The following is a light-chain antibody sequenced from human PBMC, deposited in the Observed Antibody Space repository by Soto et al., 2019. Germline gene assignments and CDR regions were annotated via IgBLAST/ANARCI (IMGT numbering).Light chain of an antibody. CDR2: AAS. J-gene: IGKJ4*01. CDR1: QDINSW. V-gene: IGKV1-12*02. CDR3: QQGSNFLFA. Sequence: DIQMTQSPASVSASVGDRVTITCRASQDINSWLAWYQQKPGIAPKLVISAASTLESGVPSRFSGSGSGTDFTLTISSLQPEDFATHYCQQGSNFLFAFGGGTKVQSK.